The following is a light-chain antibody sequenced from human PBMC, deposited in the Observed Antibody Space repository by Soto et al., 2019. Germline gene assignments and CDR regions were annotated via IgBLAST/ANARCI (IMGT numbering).Light chain of an antibody. CDR3: SSYAGSSNV. CDR2: EVN. J-gene: IGLJ1*01. Sequence: QSVLTQPPSVSAAPGQKVTISCSGSSSNIVNNYVSWYQQHPGKAPKLMIYEVNKRPSGVPDRFSGSKSGNTASLTVSGLQAEDEADYYCSSYAGSSNVFGTGTKLTVL. CDR1: SSNIVNNY. V-gene: IGLV2-8*01.